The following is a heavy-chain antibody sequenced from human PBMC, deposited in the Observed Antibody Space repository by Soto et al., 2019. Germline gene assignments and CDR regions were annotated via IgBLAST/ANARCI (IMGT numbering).Heavy chain of an antibody. D-gene: IGHD3-16*01. CDR2: LYTEGTT. Sequence: LRLSCVASGLTVSHNYMAWVRQAPEMGLEWVSILYTEGTTYYADSVEGRFTISRDSSKNTLFLQMDSLRAEDTAVYYCLRPRPSGENYGMDVWGQGATVTVS. CDR1: GLTVSHNY. CDR3: LRPRPSGENYGMDV. V-gene: IGHV3-53*01. J-gene: IGHJ6*02.